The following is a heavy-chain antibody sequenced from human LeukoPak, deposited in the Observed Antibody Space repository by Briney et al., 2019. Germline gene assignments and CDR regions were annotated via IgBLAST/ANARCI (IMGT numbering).Heavy chain of an antibody. Sequence: GRSLRLSCTASGFTFGDYAMSWVRQAPGKGLEWVGFIRSKAYGGTTEYAASVKGRFTISRDDSKSIAYLQMNSLKTEDTPVYYCTKDSSSSVNWFDPWGQETLVTVSS. V-gene: IGHV3-49*04. CDR1: GFTFGDYA. J-gene: IGHJ5*02. CDR3: TKDSSSSVNWFDP. CDR2: IRSKAYGGTT. D-gene: IGHD6-13*01.